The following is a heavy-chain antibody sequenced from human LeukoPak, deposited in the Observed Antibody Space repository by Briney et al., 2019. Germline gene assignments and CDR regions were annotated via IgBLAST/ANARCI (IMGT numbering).Heavy chain of an antibody. J-gene: IGHJ4*02. Sequence: GGSLRLSCAASGFTFSSYSMNWVRQAPGKGLEWVSSISSSSSYIYYADSVKGRFTISRDNAKNSLYLQMNSLRAEDAAVYYCARDKSAARGYYFDYWGQGTLVTVSS. V-gene: IGHV3-21*01. D-gene: IGHD6-6*01. CDR1: GFTFSSYS. CDR2: ISSSSSYI. CDR3: ARDKSAARGYYFDY.